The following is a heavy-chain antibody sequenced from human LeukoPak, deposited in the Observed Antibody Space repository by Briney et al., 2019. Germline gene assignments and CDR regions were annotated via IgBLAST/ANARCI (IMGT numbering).Heavy chain of an antibody. CDR3: ARWAGGHYDY. J-gene: IGHJ4*02. CDR2: IKHDGSEK. Sequence: PGGSLRLSCVASGFTFSNHWMSWVRQAPGKGLEWVANIKHDGSEKYYVDSVKGRFTVSRDNAKNSLSLQVNSLRAEDTAVYYCARWAGGHYDYWGQGTLVTVSS. CDR1: GFTFSNHW. D-gene: IGHD1-26*01. V-gene: IGHV3-7*01.